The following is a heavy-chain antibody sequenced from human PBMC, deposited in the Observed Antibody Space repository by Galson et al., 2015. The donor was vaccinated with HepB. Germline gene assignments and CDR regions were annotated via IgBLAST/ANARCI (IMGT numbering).Heavy chain of an antibody. Sequence: SVKVSCKASGYTFTSYDINWVRQATGQGLEWMGWMNPNSGNTGYAQKFQGRVTMTRNTSISTAYMELSSLRSEDTAVYYCARGRITGTTYYYDTHYYGMDVWGQGTTVTVSS. CDR3: ARGRITGTTYYYDTHYYGMDV. CDR1: GYTFTSYD. CDR2: MNPNSGNT. D-gene: IGHD1-7*01. V-gene: IGHV1-8*01. J-gene: IGHJ6*02.